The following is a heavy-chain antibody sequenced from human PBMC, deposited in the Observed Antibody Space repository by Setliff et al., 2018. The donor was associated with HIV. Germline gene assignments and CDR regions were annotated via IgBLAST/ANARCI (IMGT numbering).Heavy chain of an antibody. CDR3: ARFWEPQGHDAFDI. Sequence: ASVKVSCKASGGTFSSYAISWVRQAPGQGLEWMGGIIPIFGTANYAQKFQGSVTITTDESTSTAYMELSSLRSEDTAVYYCARFWEPQGHDAFDIWGQGTMVTVSS. D-gene: IGHD1-1*01. J-gene: IGHJ3*02. CDR2: IIPIFGTA. CDR1: GGTFSSYA. V-gene: IGHV1-69*05.